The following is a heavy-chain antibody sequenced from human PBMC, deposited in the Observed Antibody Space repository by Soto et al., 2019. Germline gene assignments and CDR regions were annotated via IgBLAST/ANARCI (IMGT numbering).Heavy chain of an antibody. V-gene: IGHV4-30-2*01. D-gene: IGHD6-13*01. CDR2: IYHSGST. CDR1: GGSISSGGYS. CDR3: AREGAAAGTRRDYYGMDV. J-gene: IGHJ6*02. Sequence: SETLSLTCAVSGGSISSGGYSWSWIRQPPGKGLEWIGYIYHSGSTYYNPSLKSRVTISVDRSKNQFSLKLSSVTAADTAVYYCAREGAAAGTRRDYYGMDVWGQGTTVTVSS.